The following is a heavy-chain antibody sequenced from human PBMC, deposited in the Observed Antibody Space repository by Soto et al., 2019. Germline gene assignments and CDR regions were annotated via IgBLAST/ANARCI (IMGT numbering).Heavy chain of an antibody. CDR3: ARGYPTGGNGLDV. CDR1: GFTFSSYA. CDR2: IYSGGST. D-gene: IGHD2-15*01. V-gene: IGHV3-53*01. Sequence: PGGSLRLSCAASGFTFSSYAMSWVRQAPGKGLEWVSVIYSGGSTYYTDSVKGRFTISRDNSKNTLYLQMNSLRAEDTAVYYCARGYPTGGNGLDVWGQGTTVTVSS. J-gene: IGHJ6*02.